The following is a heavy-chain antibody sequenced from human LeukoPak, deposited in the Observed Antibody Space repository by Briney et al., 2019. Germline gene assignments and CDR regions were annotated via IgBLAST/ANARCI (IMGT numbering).Heavy chain of an antibody. J-gene: IGHJ4*02. V-gene: IGHV3-9*01. Sequence: GRSLRLSCAASGFTFDDYAMHWVRQAPGKGLEWVSGISWNSGSIGYADSVKGRFTISRDNAKNTLYLQMNSLRAEDTAVYYCARGFKGTGYSFFDYWGQGTLVTVSS. CDR2: ISWNSGSI. CDR1: GFTFDDYA. D-gene: IGHD3/OR15-3a*01. CDR3: ARGFKGTGYSFFDY.